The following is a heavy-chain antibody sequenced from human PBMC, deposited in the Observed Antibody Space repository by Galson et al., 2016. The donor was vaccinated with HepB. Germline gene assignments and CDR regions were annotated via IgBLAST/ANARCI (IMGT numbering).Heavy chain of an antibody. D-gene: IGHD3-22*01. J-gene: IGHJ5*02. CDR2: IDLSDSYI. Sequence: QSGAEVKKPGESLRISCEGVGYSFDSYWISWVRQMPGKGLDWVGSIDLSDSYINYSPSFRGHVTISSDNSISTAYLQWSSLKASDTAIYYCARHTAYYYDSPWGQGTLVTVSS. V-gene: IGHV5-10-1*01. CDR3: ARHTAYYYDSP. CDR1: GYSFDSYW.